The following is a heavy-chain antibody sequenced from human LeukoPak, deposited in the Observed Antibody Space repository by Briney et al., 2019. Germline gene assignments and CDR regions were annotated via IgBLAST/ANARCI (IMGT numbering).Heavy chain of an antibody. D-gene: IGHD6-13*01. CDR3: ARDRGYSSSWYTHLDP. CDR2: IKQDGSEK. V-gene: IGHV3-7*01. J-gene: IGHJ5*02. Sequence: PGGSLRLSCEASGFTFTNAWMSWVRQAPGKGLEWVANIKQDGSEKYYVDSVKGRFTISRDNAKNTLYLQMNSLRAEDTAVYYCARDRGYSSSWYTHLDPWGQGTLVTVSS. CDR1: GFTFTNAW.